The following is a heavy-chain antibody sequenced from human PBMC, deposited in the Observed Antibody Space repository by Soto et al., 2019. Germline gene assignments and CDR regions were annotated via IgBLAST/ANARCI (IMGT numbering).Heavy chain of an antibody. J-gene: IGHJ6*02. CDR2: IIPVFGLV. D-gene: IGHD3-22*01. CDR1: GGTPSNSA. Sequence: QVHLLLQSGAEVKKPGSSVKVSCKASGGTPSNSAISWVRQAPGQGLEGMGGIIPVFGLVKYAQNFQGRVTSTADESTNTAYMELSSLRPEDTAVYYCAGGRIVVVGSRAYYGMDVWGQGTTVTVSS. CDR3: AGGRIVVVGSRAYYGMDV. V-gene: IGHV1-69*01.